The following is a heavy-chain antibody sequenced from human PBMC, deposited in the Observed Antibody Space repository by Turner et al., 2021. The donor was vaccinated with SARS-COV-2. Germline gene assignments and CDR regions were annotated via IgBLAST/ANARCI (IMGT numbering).Heavy chain of an antibody. V-gene: IGHV3-7*01. CDR1: GFTFSSYC. CDR2: IKQDGSEK. J-gene: IGHJ4*02. D-gene: IGHD3-22*01. Sequence: EVQLVESGGGLVQPGGSLRLSCAASGFTFSSYCMSWVRQAPGKGLEWVANIKQDGSEKYYVDSVKGRFTISRDNAKNSLYLQMNSLRAEDTAVYYCARDGLHYYDISAYPNLASDYWGQGTLVTVSS. CDR3: ARDGLHYYDISAYPNLASDY.